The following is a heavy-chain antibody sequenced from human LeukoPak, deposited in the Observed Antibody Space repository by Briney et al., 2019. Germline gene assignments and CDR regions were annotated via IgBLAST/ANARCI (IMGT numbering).Heavy chain of an antibody. CDR1: GCTFTGYY. D-gene: IGHD2-8*01. J-gene: IGHJ4*02. CDR2: INPNSGGT. CDR3: ARDPPGVRYGRPIFDF. Sequence: ASVKVSCKASGCTFTGYYIHWVRQAPGQGLEWMGWINPNSGGTNYAQKFQGRVTMTRDKSISTAYMELYSLRSDDTAVYYCARDPPGVRYGRPIFDFWGQRTLVTVSS. V-gene: IGHV1-2*02.